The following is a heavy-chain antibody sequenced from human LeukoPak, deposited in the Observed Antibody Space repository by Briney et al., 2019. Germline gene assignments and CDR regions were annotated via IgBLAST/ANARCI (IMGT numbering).Heavy chain of an antibody. CDR1: GISFSSYA. CDR3: AKGPLESNWNWFDP. Sequence: TGGSLRLSCAASGISFSSYAMTWVRQAPGKGLEWVSVISGSGDSTYYGGSVKGRFTISRDNSKNTLYLQMNSLRAEDTAVYYCAKGPLESNWNWFDPWGQGTLVTVSS. J-gene: IGHJ5*02. CDR2: ISGSGDST. V-gene: IGHV3-23*01. D-gene: IGHD1-1*01.